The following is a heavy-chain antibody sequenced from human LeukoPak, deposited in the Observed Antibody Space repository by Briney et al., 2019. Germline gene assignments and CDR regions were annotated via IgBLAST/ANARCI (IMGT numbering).Heavy chain of an antibody. CDR3: ARVGYSSGWYFDY. CDR2: ISYDGSNK. J-gene: IGHJ4*02. CDR1: GFTFSSYG. D-gene: IGHD6-19*01. Sequence: PGRSLRLSCAASGFTFSSYGMHWVRQAPGKGLEWVAVISYDGSNKYYADSVKGRFTISRDSSKNSLYLQMNSLRPEDTAVYYCARVGYSSGWYFDYWGQGTLVTVSS. V-gene: IGHV3-30*03.